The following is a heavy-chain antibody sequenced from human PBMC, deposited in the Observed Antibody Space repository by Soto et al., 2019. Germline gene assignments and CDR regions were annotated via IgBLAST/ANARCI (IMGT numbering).Heavy chain of an antibody. CDR2: ISYDGSNK. J-gene: IGHJ4*02. D-gene: IGHD1-26*01. CDR3: AKERRFRGSYYFDY. V-gene: IGHV3-30*18. CDR1: GFTFSSYG. Sequence: GGSLRLSCAASGFTFSSYGMHWVRQAPGKGLEWVAVISYDGSNKYYADSVKGRFTISRDNSKNTLYLQMNSLRAEDTAVYYCAKERRFRGSYYFDYWGQGTLVTVSS.